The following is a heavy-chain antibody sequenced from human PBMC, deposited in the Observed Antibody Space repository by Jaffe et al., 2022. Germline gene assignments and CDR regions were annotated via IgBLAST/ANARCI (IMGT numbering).Heavy chain of an antibody. Sequence: EVQLVQSGAEVKKPGESLKISCKGSGYSFTSYWIGWVRQMPGKGLEWMGIIYPGDSDTRYSPSFQGQVTISADKSISTAYLQWSSLKASDTAMYYCVRSGLYQLLVGPEDAFDIWGQGTMVTVSS. CDR1: GYSFTSYW. V-gene: IGHV5-51*03. J-gene: IGHJ3*02. CDR2: IYPGDSDT. CDR3: VRSGLYQLLVGPEDAFDI. D-gene: IGHD2-2*01.